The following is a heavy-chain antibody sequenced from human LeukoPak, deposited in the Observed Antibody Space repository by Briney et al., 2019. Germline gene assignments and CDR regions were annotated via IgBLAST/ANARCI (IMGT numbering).Heavy chain of an antibody. Sequence: GSLRLSCAASGFTVNSNDMSWVRQAPGKGLEWVSVISSDGRTYYADSVKGRFTISRDNSKNTLDLQMNSLRVEDTAVYYCAKEEARWEWFDPWGQGTLVTVSS. J-gene: IGHJ5*02. CDR1: GFTVNSND. CDR3: AKEEARWEWFDP. V-gene: IGHV3-66*01. D-gene: IGHD1-26*01. CDR2: ISSDGRT.